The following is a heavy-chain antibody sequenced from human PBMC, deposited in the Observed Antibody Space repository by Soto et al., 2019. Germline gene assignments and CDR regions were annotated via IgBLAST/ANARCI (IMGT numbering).Heavy chain of an antibody. CDR3: ARGRLGGDYGEY. CDR2: IYYSGST. J-gene: IGHJ4*02. Sequence: SETLSLTCTVSGGSISSYYWSWIRQPPGKGLEWIGCIYYSGSTNYNPSLKSRVTISVDTSKNQFSLKLSSVTAADTAVYYCARGRLGGDYGEYWGQGTLVTVSS. V-gene: IGHV4-59*01. CDR1: GGSISSYY.